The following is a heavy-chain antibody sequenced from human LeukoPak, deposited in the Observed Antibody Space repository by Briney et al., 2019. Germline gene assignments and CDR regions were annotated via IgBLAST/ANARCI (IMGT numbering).Heavy chain of an antibody. CDR3: ARVAAAGDFDY. V-gene: IGHV4-59*01. CDR2: IYYSGST. J-gene: IGHJ4*02. D-gene: IGHD6-13*01. Sequence: PSETLSLTCPVSGGSISSYYWSWIRQPPGKGLEWIGYIYYSGSTNYNPSLKSRVAISVDTSKNQFSLRLSSVTAADTAVYYCARVAAAGDFDYWGQGTLVTVSS. CDR1: GGSISSYY.